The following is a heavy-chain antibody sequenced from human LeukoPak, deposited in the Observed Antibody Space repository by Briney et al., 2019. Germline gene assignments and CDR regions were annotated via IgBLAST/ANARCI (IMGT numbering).Heavy chain of an antibody. CDR3: ARGMVRGVIKTSDRDNWFDP. J-gene: IGHJ5*02. V-gene: IGHV4-30-4*01. CDR1: GGSISSGDYY. CDR2: IYYSGST. D-gene: IGHD3-10*01. Sequence: SETLSLTCTVSGGSISSGDYYWSWIRQPPGEGLEWIGYIYYSGSTYYNPSLKSRVTISVDTSKNQFSLKLSSVTAADTAVYYCARGMVRGVIKTSDRDNWFDPWGQGTLVTVSS.